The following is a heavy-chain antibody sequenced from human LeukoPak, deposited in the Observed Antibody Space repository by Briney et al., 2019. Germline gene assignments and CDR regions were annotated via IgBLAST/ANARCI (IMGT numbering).Heavy chain of an antibody. D-gene: IGHD5-12*01. J-gene: IGHJ4*02. CDR3: ARDTITDLDY. CDR1: GYTFTSNA. Sequence: ASVKVSCKASGYTFTSNAIHWVRQGPGQRLEWMGWINAGNGNREYSEKFQGRVTITRGTSASTAYMELSSLRSEDTAVYYCARDTITDLDYWGQGTLVTVSS. V-gene: IGHV1-3*01. CDR2: INAGNGNR.